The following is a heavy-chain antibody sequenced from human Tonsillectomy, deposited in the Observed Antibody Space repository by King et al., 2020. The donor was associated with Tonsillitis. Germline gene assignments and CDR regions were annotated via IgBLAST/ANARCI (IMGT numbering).Heavy chain of an antibody. CDR1: GGSISSGDYY. Sequence: VQLQESGPGLVKPSQTLSLTCTVSGGSISSGDYYWSWIRQPPGKGLEWIGYIYYSGSAFYNPSLKSRLTISVDTSKNQFSLKLSSVTAADTAVYYCARLGGVPVVTPENAFDIWGQGTLVTVSS. CDR3: ARLGGVPVVTPENAFDI. J-gene: IGHJ3*02. V-gene: IGHV4-30-4*01. D-gene: IGHD4-23*01. CDR2: IYYSGSA.